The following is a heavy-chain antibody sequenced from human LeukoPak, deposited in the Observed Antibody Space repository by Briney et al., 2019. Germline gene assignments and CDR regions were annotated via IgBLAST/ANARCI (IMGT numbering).Heavy chain of an antibody. CDR3: ARALYSSSWYQIDY. CDR2: IYYSGST. CDR1: GGSISSSSYY. D-gene: IGHD6-13*01. V-gene: IGHV4-39*01. Sequence: SETLSLTCTVSGGSISSSSYYWGWIRQPPGKGLEWIGSIYYSGSTYYNPSLKSRVTISVDTSKNQFSLKLSSVTAADTAVYYCARALYSSSWYQIDYWGQGTLVTVSS. J-gene: IGHJ4*02.